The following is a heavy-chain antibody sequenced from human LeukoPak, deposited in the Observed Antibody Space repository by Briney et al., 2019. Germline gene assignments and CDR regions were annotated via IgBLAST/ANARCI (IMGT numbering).Heavy chain of an antibody. CDR1: GYTFTIYD. V-gene: IGHV1-8*01. Sequence: ASVKVSFKASGYTFTIYDINWVRQAPGQGLEWMGWMNPNSGNTGYAQKFQGRVTMTRNTSISTAYMELSSLRSEDTAVYYCARGRYSSRVSGFDPWGQGTLVTVSS. D-gene: IGHD6-13*01. CDR3: ARGRYSSRVSGFDP. J-gene: IGHJ5*02. CDR2: MNPNSGNT.